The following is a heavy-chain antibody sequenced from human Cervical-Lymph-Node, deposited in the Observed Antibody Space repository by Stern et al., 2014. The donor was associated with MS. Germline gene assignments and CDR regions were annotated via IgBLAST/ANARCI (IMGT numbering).Heavy chain of an antibody. CDR1: GYTFTDYY. D-gene: IGHD4-17*01. CDR2: IHPSGGST. J-gene: IGHJ4*02. Sequence: VPLVQSGAEVKKTGASVKVSCQTSGYTFTDYYLHSVRQAPGHGLEWMGIIHPSGGSTSYAQKFQVRVTLTRDTSTGTVYMELSSLRSEDTAVYYCALMTTVTRGFDYWGQGTLVTVSS. CDR3: ALMTTVTRGFDY. V-gene: IGHV1-46*01.